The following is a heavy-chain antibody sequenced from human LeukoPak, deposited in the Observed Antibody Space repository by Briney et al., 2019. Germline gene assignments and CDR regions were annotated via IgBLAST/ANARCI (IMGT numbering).Heavy chain of an antibody. D-gene: IGHD3-22*01. V-gene: IGHV1-2*02. CDR1: GFPFAGYY. CDR2: INLKSADT. CDR3: ARVVYYFDRSGYFDS. Sequence: ASVKVSCKASGFPFAGYYMHWVRQAPGQGLEWMGWINLKSADTNYTQNFQGRVTMTRDTSISTAYMELSRLRSDDTAVYYCARVVYYFDRSGYFDSWGQGTLVTVSS. J-gene: IGHJ4*02.